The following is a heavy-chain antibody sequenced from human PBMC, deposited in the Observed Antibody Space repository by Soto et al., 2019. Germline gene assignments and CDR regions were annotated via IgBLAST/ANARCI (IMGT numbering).Heavy chain of an antibody. Sequence: HPGGSLRLSCAASGFTFSSYGMHWVRQAPGKGLEWVAVISYDGSNKYYADSVKGRFTISRDNSKNTLYLQMNSLRAEDTAVYYCVKRRRRCSTTSCRRGFDYWGQGTLVTVSS. CDR3: VKRRRRCSTTSCRRGFDY. CDR2: ISYDGSNK. CDR1: GFTFSSYG. J-gene: IGHJ4*02. D-gene: IGHD2-2*01. V-gene: IGHV3-30*18.